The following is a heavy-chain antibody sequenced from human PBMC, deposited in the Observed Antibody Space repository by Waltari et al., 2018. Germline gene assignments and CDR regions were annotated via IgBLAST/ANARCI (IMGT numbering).Heavy chain of an antibody. CDR3: ARAYYYDSSGYYSDAFDI. J-gene: IGHJ3*02. Sequence: QVQLVQSGAEVKKPGASVKVSCKASGYTFTSYAMHWVRQAPGQRLEWMGWIKAGNGNTKDSQEFQGRVTSTRDTSASTAYMELSSLRSEDMAVYYCARAYYYDSSGYYSDAFDIWGQGTMVTVSS. D-gene: IGHD3-22*01. V-gene: IGHV1-3*03. CDR1: GYTFTSYA. CDR2: IKAGNGNT.